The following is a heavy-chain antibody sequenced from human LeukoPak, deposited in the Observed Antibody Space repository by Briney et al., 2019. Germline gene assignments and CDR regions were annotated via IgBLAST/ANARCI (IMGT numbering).Heavy chain of an antibody. CDR1: GFTFSRYE. CDR3: ARDPRGPDY. CDR2: ISPSGTTI. Sequence: GGSLRLSCAVSGFTFSRYEMSWVRQAPGKGLEWISYISPSGTTIYYVDSVKGRFIISRDNAKDSLYLQMNSLRVEDTAVYYCARDPRGPDYWGQGTLVTVSS. J-gene: IGHJ4*02. V-gene: IGHV3-48*03.